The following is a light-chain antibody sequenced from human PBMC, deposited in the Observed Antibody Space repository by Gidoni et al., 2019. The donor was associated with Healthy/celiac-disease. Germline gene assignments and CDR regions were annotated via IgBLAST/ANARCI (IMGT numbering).Light chain of an antibody. J-gene: IGKJ5*01. CDR3: QQRSNWPSIT. Sequence: EIVLTQSPATLSSSPGERATLSCRASQSVSSYFAWYQQNPGQAPRLLIYDASNRATGIPARFSGSGSGTDFTLTISSLEPEDFAVYYCQQRSNWPSITFGQGTRLEIK. CDR2: DAS. V-gene: IGKV3-11*01. CDR1: QSVSSY.